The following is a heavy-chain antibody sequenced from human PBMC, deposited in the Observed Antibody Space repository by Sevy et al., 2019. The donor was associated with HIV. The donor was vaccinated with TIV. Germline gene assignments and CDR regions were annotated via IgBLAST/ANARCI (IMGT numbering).Heavy chain of an antibody. J-gene: IGHJ4*02. Sequence: GGSLRLSCAASGFAFSDYYMNWIRRAPGKGLEWVSCVSGLTNYINYADSVKGRFTISRDNAKNSVYLQMNSLRAEDTAVYSCARRSSGWDYFDYWGQGTPVTVSS. CDR3: ARRSSGWDYFDY. CDR2: VSGLTNYI. V-gene: IGHV3-11*06. CDR1: GFAFSDYY. D-gene: IGHD6-19*01.